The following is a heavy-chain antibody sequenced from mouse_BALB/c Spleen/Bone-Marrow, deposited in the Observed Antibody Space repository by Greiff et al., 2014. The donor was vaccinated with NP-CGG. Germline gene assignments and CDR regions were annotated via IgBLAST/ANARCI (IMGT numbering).Heavy chain of an antibody. CDR2: IYPGNGDT. D-gene: IGHD1-1*01. CDR3: ARGRDEALMDY. V-gene: IGHV1-12*01. J-gene: IGHJ4*01. CDR1: GYTFTSYN. Sequence: QVQLQQSGAELVKPGASVKMSCKASGYTFTSYNMHWVKQTPGQGLEWIGAIYPGNGDTYYNQKFKGKATLTADKSSSTAYMQLSSLTSEDSAVYYCARGRDEALMDYWGQGTSVTVSS.